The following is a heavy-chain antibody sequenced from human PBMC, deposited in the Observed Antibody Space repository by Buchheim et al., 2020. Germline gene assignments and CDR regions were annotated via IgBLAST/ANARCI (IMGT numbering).Heavy chain of an antibody. Sequence: QVQLQQWGAGLLKPSETLSLTCAVYGGSFSGYYWSWIRQPPGKGLEWIGEINHSGSTNYNPSLKSRVTISVDTSKNQFSLKLSSVTAADTAVYYCARDEIAVAGKGNYFDYWGQGTL. D-gene: IGHD6-19*01. J-gene: IGHJ4*02. CDR2: INHSGST. CDR3: ARDEIAVAGKGNYFDY. V-gene: IGHV4-34*01. CDR1: GGSFSGYY.